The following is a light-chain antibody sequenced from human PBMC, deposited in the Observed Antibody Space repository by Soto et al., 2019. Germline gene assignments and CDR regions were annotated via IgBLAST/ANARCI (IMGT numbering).Light chain of an antibody. Sequence: QSALTQPASVSGSPGQSITISCTGTSSDVGGYNYVSWYQQHPDKAPKLMIYDVSNRPSGVSNRFSGSKSGNTASLTISGLQAEDEADYYSSSYTASSAPYVFGTGTKLTVL. CDR2: DVS. CDR1: SSDVGGYNY. V-gene: IGLV2-14*01. J-gene: IGLJ1*01. CDR3: SSYTASSAPYV.